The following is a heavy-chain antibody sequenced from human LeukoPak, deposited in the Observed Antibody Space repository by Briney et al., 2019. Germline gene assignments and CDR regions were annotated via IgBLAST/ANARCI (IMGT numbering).Heavy chain of an antibody. CDR3: ARRTRGYSGYDLGY. J-gene: IGHJ4*02. CDR2: INPNSGGT. Sequence: ASVKVSCKASGYTFTSYGISWVRQAPGQGLEWMGWINPNSGGTNYAQKFQGRVTMTRDTSISTAYMELSRLRSDDTAVYYCARRTRGYSGYDLGYWGQGTLVTVSS. V-gene: IGHV1-2*02. CDR1: GYTFTSYG. D-gene: IGHD5-12*01.